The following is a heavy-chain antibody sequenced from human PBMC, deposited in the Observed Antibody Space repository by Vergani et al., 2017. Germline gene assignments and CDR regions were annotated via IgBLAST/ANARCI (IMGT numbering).Heavy chain of an antibody. V-gene: IGHV3-15*01. Sequence: EVHLVESGGGLVQPGRSLRLSCSGSGFTLGDYAMTWVRQAPGKGLEWVGRIKSKTDGGTTDYAAPVKGRFTISRDDSKNTLYLQMNSLKTEDTAVYYCTTDGVIVVVPAATSWFDPWGQGTLVTVSS. CDR2: IKSKTDGGTT. CDR3: TTDGVIVVVPAATSWFDP. D-gene: IGHD2-2*01. CDR1: GFTLGDYA. J-gene: IGHJ5*02.